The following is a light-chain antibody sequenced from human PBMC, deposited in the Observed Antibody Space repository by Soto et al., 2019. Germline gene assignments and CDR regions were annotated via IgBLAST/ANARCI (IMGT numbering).Light chain of an antibody. V-gene: IGKV3-20*01. J-gene: IGKJ5*01. CDR2: GAS. Sequence: EMVLTQSPVTLSLSPGERATLSCRASQSISSNSLAWYQQKPGQAPRLFIYGASSRATGIPDRFIGSGSGTHFTLTISRLEPEDFALYYCQQYGSSPRISFGQGTRLEIK. CDR1: QSISSNS. CDR3: QQYGSSPRIS.